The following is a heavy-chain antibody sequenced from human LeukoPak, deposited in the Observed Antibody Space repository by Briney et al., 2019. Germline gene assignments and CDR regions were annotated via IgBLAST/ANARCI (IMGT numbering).Heavy chain of an antibody. D-gene: IGHD7-27*01. CDR1: GFTFSSYG. Sequence: PGGSLRLSCAASGFTFSSYGMHWDRQAPGKGLEWVAVISYDGSNKYYADSVKGRFTISRDNSKNTLYLQMNSLRAEDTAVYYCAKGSGEPYYFDYWGQGTLVTVSS. J-gene: IGHJ4*02. CDR3: AKGSGEPYYFDY. V-gene: IGHV3-30*18. CDR2: ISYDGSNK.